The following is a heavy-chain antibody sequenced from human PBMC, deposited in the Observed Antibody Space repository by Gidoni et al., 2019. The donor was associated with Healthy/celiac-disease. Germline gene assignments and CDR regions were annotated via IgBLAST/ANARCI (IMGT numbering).Heavy chain of an antibody. CDR3: ARDGGYSYGRPFDY. V-gene: IGHV3-30-3*01. CDR2: ISYEGSNK. CDR1: AFTPRSCA. Sequence: QVQLVESGGGVVQPGRSLRLPCAASAFTPRSCALHWVRQAPGKGLEWVGVISYEGSNKYYADSVKGRFTISRDNSKNTLYLQMNSLRAEDTAVYYCARDGGYSYGRPFDYWGQGTLVTVSS. D-gene: IGHD5-18*01. J-gene: IGHJ4*02.